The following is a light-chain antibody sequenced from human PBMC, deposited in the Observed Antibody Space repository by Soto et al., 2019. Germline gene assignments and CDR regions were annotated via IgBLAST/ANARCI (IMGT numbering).Light chain of an antibody. J-gene: IGLJ1*01. CDR3: SSYTSSSTLV. Sequence: SVLTQPASVSRSPGQSITTTSTGTSSDVGGYNYVSWYQQHPGKAPKLMIYDVSNRPSGVSNRFSGSKSGNTASLTISGLQAEDEADYYCSSYTSSSTLVFGTGTKVTVL. V-gene: IGLV2-14*01. CDR2: DVS. CDR1: SSDVGGYNY.